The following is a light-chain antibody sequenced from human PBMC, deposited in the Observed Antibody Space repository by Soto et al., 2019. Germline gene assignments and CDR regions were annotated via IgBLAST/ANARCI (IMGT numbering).Light chain of an antibody. J-gene: IGKJ1*01. Sequence: EIVMTQSPATLSVSPGERATLSCRASQSVYNNLAWYQQKPGQAPRLLIYGASTRATGIPARFSGSGSGTDFTLTISSLEPEDFAVYYCQQRSNWTFGQGTKVDIK. CDR1: QSVYNN. CDR2: GAS. V-gene: IGKV3-15*01. CDR3: QQRSNWT.